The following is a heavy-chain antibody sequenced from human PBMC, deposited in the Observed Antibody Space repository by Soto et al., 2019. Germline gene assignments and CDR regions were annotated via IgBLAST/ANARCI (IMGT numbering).Heavy chain of an antibody. Sequence: GGSLRLSCAASGFTFDDYAMHWVRQAPGKGLEWVSGISWNSGSIGYADSVKGRFTISRDNAKNSLYLQMNSLRAEDTALYYCAADGSGTFDIWGQGTMVTVSS. CDR3: AADGSGTFDI. J-gene: IGHJ3*02. CDR1: GFTFDDYA. CDR2: ISWNSGSI. V-gene: IGHV3-9*01. D-gene: IGHD3-10*01.